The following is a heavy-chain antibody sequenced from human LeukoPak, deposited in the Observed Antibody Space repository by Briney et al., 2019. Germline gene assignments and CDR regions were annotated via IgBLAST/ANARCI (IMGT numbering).Heavy chain of an antibody. V-gene: IGHV1-3*01. D-gene: IGHD3-9*01. CDR2: IDAGNGDT. Sequence: ASVKVSCKASGYTFTSYAMHWVRQAPGQRFEWMGWIDAGNGDTRYSQKFQGRVAITRDTSASTAYIELRSLRSEDTAMYYCARGSASDWPLDHWGQETLVTISS. CDR1: GYTFTSYA. J-gene: IGHJ4*02. CDR3: ARGSASDWPLDH.